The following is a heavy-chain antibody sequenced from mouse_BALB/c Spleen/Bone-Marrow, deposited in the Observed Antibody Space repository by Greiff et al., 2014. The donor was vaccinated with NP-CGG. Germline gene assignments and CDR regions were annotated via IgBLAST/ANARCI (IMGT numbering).Heavy chain of an antibody. CDR3: ARSYYGNYYAMDY. CDR2: ISTYSGNT. J-gene: IGHJ4*01. V-gene: IGHV1-67*01. D-gene: IGHD1-1*01. CDR1: GYTFTDYA. Sequence: VQLQESGPELVRPGVSVKISCKGSGYTFTDYAMHWVKQSHAKSLEWIGVISTYSGNTNYNQKFKGKATMTVDKSSSTAYMELARLTSGDSAIYYCARSYYGNYYAMDYWGQGTSVTVSS.